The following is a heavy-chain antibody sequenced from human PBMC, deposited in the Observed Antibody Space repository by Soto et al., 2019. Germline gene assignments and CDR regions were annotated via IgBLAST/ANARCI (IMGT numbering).Heavy chain of an antibody. CDR3: ARGQEGVVATH. CDR1: GGSLSGYY. V-gene: IGHV4-34*01. D-gene: IGHD5-12*01. CDR2: VKDGGHT. J-gene: IGHJ4*02. Sequence: QVQLQQWGAGLLKPSETLSLNCAVTGGSLSGYYWSWIRQPPAKGLAWIGEVKDGGHTNYSPSLRGRVTISSDTSNNQFSLRLNSVTAADTGVYYCARGQEGVVATHWDQGSLVTVSS.